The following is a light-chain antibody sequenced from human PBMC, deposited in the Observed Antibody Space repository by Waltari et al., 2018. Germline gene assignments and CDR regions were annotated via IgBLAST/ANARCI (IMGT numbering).Light chain of an antibody. CDR3: SAVAGRWI. CDR2: EVS. V-gene: IGLV2-8*01. Sequence: QSAPTQPPSASGSPGQSVTIPCTGSGSDFRDYDFVSWYQQHPGKAPKVILYEVSKRLAGVPDRCSGAGAGNTASQTVSGLQAEDEADYYCSAVAGRWIFGGGTKLTVL. J-gene: IGLJ2*01. CDR1: GSDFRDYDF.